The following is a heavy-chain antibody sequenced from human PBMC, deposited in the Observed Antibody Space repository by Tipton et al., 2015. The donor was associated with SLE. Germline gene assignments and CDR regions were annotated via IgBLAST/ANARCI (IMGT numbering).Heavy chain of an antibody. J-gene: IGHJ4*02. CDR3: VRDQQQLAPDVFDN. D-gene: IGHD6-13*01. Sequence: SLRLSCAASGFTFSSYSMNWVRQAPGKGLEWVSSISSSSSYMYYADSVKGRFTISRDNAKNSVYLQMNSLRVEDTAVYYCVRDQQQLAPDVFDNWGQGTLVTVSS. V-gene: IGHV3-21*01. CDR2: ISSSSSYM. CDR1: GFTFSSYS.